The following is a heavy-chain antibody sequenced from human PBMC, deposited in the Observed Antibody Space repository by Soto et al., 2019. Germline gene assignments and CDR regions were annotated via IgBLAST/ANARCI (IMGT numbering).Heavy chain of an antibody. D-gene: IGHD6-19*01. J-gene: IGHJ4*02. Sequence: GGSLRLSCAASGFTFSSYAMSWVRQAPGKGLEWVSAISGSGGSTYYADSVKGRFTISRDNSKNTLYLQMNSLRAEDTAVYYCAKDRRSGWYKGGVYFDYWGQGTLVTVSS. CDR1: GFTFSSYA. V-gene: IGHV3-23*01. CDR3: AKDRRSGWYKGGVYFDY. CDR2: ISGSGGST.